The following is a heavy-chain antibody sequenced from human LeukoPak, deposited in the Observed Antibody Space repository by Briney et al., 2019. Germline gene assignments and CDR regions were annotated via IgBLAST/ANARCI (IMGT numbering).Heavy chain of an antibody. CDR3: ARGRGYCSSTSCHPLFDY. J-gene: IGHJ4*02. Sequence: ASVKVSCKASGYTFTSYYMHWVRQAPGQGLEWMGIINPSGGSTSYAQKFQGRVTMTRDMSTSTVYVELSSLRSEDTAVYYCARGRGYCSSTSCHPLFDYWGQGTLVTVSS. CDR1: GYTFTSYY. CDR2: INPSGGST. V-gene: IGHV1-46*01. D-gene: IGHD2-2*01.